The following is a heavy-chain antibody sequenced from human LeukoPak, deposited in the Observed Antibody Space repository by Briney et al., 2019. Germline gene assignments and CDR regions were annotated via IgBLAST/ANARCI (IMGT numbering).Heavy chain of an antibody. CDR3: AKYYYDSRPEVYMDV. V-gene: IGHV3-7*01. D-gene: IGHD3-22*01. CDR1: GFSFSSYL. J-gene: IGHJ6*03. Sequence: GGSLRVSCAASGFSFSSYLMTWVRQAPGKGLEWVANIRQDGNEKYYVDSVKGRFTISRDNAKNSLYLQMNSLRAEDTAVYYCAKYYYDSRPEVYMDVWGKGTTVTVSS. CDR2: IRQDGNEK.